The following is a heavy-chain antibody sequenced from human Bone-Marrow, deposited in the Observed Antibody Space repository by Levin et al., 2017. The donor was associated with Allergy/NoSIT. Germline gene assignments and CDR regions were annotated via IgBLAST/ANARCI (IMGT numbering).Heavy chain of an antibody. D-gene: IGHD6-13*01. CDR1: GFTFSSYG. Sequence: GGSLRLSCAASGFTFSSYGMHWVRQAPGKGLEWVAVISYDGSNKYYADSVKGRFTISRDNSKNTLYLQMNSLRAEDTAVYYCAKDAVGSSWYEACFQHWGQGTLVTVSS. J-gene: IGHJ1*01. CDR3: AKDAVGSSWYEACFQH. V-gene: IGHV3-30*18. CDR2: ISYDGSNK.